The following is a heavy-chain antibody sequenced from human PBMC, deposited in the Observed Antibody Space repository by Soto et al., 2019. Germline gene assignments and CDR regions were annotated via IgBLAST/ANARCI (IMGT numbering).Heavy chain of an antibody. CDR1: GFTFSNAW. Sequence: VGSLRLSCAASGFTFSNAWMSWVRQAPGKGLEWLGRSKTRLDGGYMSYADPLKGRFTISRDNAKNSLYLQMNSLRAEDTAVYYCAKAHNAYYYDSTTYPDFDYWGQGTLVTVSS. CDR2: KTRLDGGYM. V-gene: IGHV3-21*05. CDR3: AKAHNAYYYDSTTYPDFDY. D-gene: IGHD3-22*01. J-gene: IGHJ4*02.